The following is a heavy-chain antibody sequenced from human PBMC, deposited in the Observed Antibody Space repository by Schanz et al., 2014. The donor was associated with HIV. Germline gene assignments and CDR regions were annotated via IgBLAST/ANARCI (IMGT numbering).Heavy chain of an antibody. J-gene: IGHJ6*02. D-gene: IGHD6-13*01. Sequence: EVQLVESGGGLVKPGGSLRLSCAASGFTFSNAWMSWVRQAPGKGLEWVGRIKSKTDGGTTDYAAPVKGRFTISRDDSKNTLYLQMNSLKTEDTAVYYCTTVKGYSSSWHYYYYYGMDVWGQGTTVTVSS. CDR2: IKSKTDGGTT. V-gene: IGHV3-15*01. CDR1: GFTFSNAW. CDR3: TTVKGYSSSWHYYYYYGMDV.